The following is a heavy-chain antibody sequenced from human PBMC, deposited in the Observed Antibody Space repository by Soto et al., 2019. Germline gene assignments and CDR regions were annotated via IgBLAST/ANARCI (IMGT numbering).Heavy chain of an antibody. Sequence: EVQLVESGGGLVQPGGSLRLSCAASGVTVSSNYMSWVRQAPGKGLEWVSVIYSGGSTYYADSVKGRFTISRDNSKNMMYLQMNSLRAEDTAVYYCARHGYNYGGGYFDYGGQGTLVTVSS. CDR1: GVTVSSNY. CDR3: ARHGYNYGGGYFDY. V-gene: IGHV3-66*04. J-gene: IGHJ4*02. CDR2: IYSGGST. D-gene: IGHD5-18*01.